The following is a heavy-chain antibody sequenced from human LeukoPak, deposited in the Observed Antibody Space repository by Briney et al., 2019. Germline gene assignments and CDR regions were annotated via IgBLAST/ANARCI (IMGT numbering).Heavy chain of an antibody. CDR2: TYYRSKWYN. V-gene: IGHV6-1*01. CDR3: AREMSRLFEY. J-gene: IGHJ4*02. CDR1: GDSVSGNSVA. D-gene: IGHD4-11*01. Sequence: SQTLSLTCAISGDSVSGNSVAWNWIRQSPSRGLEWLGRTYYRSKWYNEYALSVRGRITINQDTAKNQFSLQLNSVTPEGTAVYYCAREMSRLFEYWGQGTLVTVSS.